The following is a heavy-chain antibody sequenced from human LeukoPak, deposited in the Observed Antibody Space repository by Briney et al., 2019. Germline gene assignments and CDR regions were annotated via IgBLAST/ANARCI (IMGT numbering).Heavy chain of an antibody. CDR2: MNPNSGGT. CDR3: ARDQDYYGSGSPFDY. V-gene: IGHV1-2*02. D-gene: IGHD3-10*01. J-gene: IGHJ4*02. Sequence: ASVKVSCKASGYTFTGYYMHWVRQAPGQGLEWMGWMNPNSGGTNYAQKFQGRVTMTRDTSISTAYMELSRLRSDDTAVYYCARDQDYYGSGSPFDYWGQGTLVTVSS. CDR1: GYTFTGYY.